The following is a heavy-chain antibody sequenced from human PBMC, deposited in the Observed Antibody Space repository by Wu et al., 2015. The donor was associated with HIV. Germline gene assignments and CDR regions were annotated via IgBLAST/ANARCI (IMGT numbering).Heavy chain of an antibody. CDR1: GYTFTGYY. V-gene: IGHV1-2*02. D-gene: IGHD6-19*01. Sequence: QVQLVQSGAEVKKPGASVKVSCKASGYTFTGYYMHWVRQAPGQGLEWMGWINPNSGGTNYAQKFQGRVTMTRDTSISTAYMELSSLRSEDTAVYYCARGGMEGDIAVADNFDYWGQGTLVTVSS. J-gene: IGHJ4*02. CDR3: ARGGMEGDIAVADNFDY. CDR2: INPNSGGT.